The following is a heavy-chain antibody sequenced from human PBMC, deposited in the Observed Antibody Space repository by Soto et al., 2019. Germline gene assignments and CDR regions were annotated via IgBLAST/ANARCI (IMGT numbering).Heavy chain of an antibody. CDR3: ARHQLEFWNGFES. V-gene: IGHV4-39*01. Sequence: SETLSLTCTVSGASVSSDTHYWAWVRQPLGKGLEWIGCVYYSGRTYYNPSLKSRVSISIDTSKNQFSVKLTSMTAADTAIYFCARHQLEFWNGFESWGQGTLVTVSS. D-gene: IGHD2-2*01. J-gene: IGHJ5*01. CDR1: GASVSSDTHY. CDR2: VYYSGRT.